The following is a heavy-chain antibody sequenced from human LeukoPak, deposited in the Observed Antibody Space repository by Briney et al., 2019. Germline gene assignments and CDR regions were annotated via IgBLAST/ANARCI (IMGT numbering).Heavy chain of an antibody. Sequence: GGSLRLSCAASGFTFDDYAMHWVRQVPGKGLEWVSGISWNSGSIGYADSVKGRFTISRDNAKNSLYLQMNSLRAEDTALYYCAKDIYPVVYATFGAFDIWGQGTMVTVSS. CDR3: AKDIYPVVYATFGAFDI. CDR1: GFTFDDYA. V-gene: IGHV3-9*01. J-gene: IGHJ3*02. D-gene: IGHD2-8*02. CDR2: ISWNSGSI.